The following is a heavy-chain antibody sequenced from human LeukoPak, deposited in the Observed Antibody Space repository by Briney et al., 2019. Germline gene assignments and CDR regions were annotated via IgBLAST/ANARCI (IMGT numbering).Heavy chain of an antibody. Sequence: SETLSLTCTVSGYSISSGYYWSWIRQPAGKGLEWIGRIYTSGSTNYNPSLKSRVTISVDTSKNQFSLKLSSVTAADTAVYYCARDRYGSYFDYWGQGTLVTVSS. V-gene: IGHV4-61*02. J-gene: IGHJ4*02. CDR3: ARDRYGSYFDY. D-gene: IGHD4-17*01. CDR1: GYSISSGYY. CDR2: IYTSGST.